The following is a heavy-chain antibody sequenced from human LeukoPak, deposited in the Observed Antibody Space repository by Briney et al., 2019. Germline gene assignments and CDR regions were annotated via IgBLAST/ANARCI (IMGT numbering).Heavy chain of an antibody. V-gene: IGHV3-20*04. J-gene: IGHJ4*02. CDR1: GFTFADHA. CDR2: INWNGGST. Sequence: GGSLRLSCAASGFTFADHAMCWVRQGPGKGLEWVSGINWNGGSTGYADSVKGRFTISRDNAKNSLYLQMNSLRAEDTALYYCARDGGSGSYFYYWGQGTLVTVSS. D-gene: IGHD3-10*01. CDR3: ARDGGSGSYFYY.